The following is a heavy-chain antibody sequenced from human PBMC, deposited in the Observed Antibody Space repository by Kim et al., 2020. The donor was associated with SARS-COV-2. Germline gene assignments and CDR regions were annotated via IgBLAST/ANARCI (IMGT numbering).Heavy chain of an antibody. V-gene: IGHV4-61*02. Sequence: SETLSLTCSVSGDSIRYSEFYWSWIRQPAGKTLEWIGRFFKDGTVEYNPSFKSRVIISADTSKNEVSLSLTSVTVADTAVYYCARDRGPIPYWLAPWGQGTPVTVSP. CDR2: FFKDGTV. D-gene: IGHD2-21*01. CDR1: GDSIRYSEFY. J-gene: IGHJ5*02. CDR3: ARDRGPIPYWLAP.